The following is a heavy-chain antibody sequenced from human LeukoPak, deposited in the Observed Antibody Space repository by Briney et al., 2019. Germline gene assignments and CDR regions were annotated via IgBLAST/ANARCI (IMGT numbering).Heavy chain of an antibody. D-gene: IGHD2-15*01. J-gene: IGHJ6*03. V-gene: IGHV3-53*01. Sequence: GGSLRLSCLASSLTVNSSFISWVRQAPGKGLEWASVFYIGGATYYADSVKGRFTMSRDNSKNTLYLQMNSLRAEDTGMYYCARAVGGAFYMDVWGKGTPVTVSS. CDR3: ARAVGGAFYMDV. CDR1: SLTVNSSF. CDR2: FYIGGAT.